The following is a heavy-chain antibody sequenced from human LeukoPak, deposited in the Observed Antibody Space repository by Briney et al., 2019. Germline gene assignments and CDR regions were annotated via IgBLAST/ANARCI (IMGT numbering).Heavy chain of an antibody. J-gene: IGHJ4*02. CDR1: GFTFSNYG. CDR2: ISYDGSNE. Sequence: PGRSLRLSCAASGFTFSNYGMHWVRQAPGKGLEWVTVISYDGSNEYYVDSVKGRFTVSRDNSKNTLNLQMNSLRAEDTAVYYCARDSYYGSGSYYHHHDYWGQGTLVTVSS. CDR3: ARDSYYGSGSYYHHHDY. D-gene: IGHD3-10*01. V-gene: IGHV3-30*03.